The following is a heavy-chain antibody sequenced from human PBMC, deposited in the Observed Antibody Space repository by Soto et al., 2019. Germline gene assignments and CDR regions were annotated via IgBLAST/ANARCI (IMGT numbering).Heavy chain of an antibody. D-gene: IGHD2-2*02. V-gene: IGHV3-43D*04. CDR3: AKYVCSGSTTSCYTRWDF. CDR2: ISWDGGRT. Sequence: PGGSLRLSCAASGFTFDDYAMHWVRQAPGKGLEWVSLISWDGGRTYYADSVRGRFIVSRDSSKNSLYLQLSSLRVEDTALYYCAKYVCSGSTTSCYTRWDFWGQGALVTVSS. J-gene: IGHJ4*02. CDR1: GFTFDDYA.